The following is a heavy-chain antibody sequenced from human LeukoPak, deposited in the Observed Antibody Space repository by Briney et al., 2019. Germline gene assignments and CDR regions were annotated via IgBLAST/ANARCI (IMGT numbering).Heavy chain of an antibody. CDR2: ITSSGSST. D-gene: IGHD6-19*01. V-gene: IGHV3-64*04. CDR3: ARESSSGWCDY. J-gene: IGHJ4*02. Sequence: GGSLRLSCSASGFIFYSYAMHWVRQAPGRGLEYVAAITSSGSSTFHANSVKGRFTISRDNSKNTLYLQMNSLRAEDTAVYYCARESSSGWCDYWGQGTLVTVSS. CDR1: GFIFYSYA.